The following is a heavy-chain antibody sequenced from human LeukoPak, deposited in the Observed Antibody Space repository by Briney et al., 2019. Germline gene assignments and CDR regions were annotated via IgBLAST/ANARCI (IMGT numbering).Heavy chain of an antibody. Sequence: ASVKVSCKASGGTFSSYAISWVRQAPGQGLEWMGGIIPIFGTANYAQKFQGRVTITADESTSTAYMELNSLRAEDTAVYYCAKGYSLFDYWGQGTLVTVSS. CDR1: GGTFSSYA. CDR2: IIPIFGTA. V-gene: IGHV1-69*13. CDR3: AKGYSLFDY. J-gene: IGHJ4*02. D-gene: IGHD5-12*01.